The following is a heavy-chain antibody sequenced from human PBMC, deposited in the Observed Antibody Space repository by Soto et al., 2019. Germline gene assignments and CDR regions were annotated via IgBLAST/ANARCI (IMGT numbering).Heavy chain of an antibody. CDR3: ARDGSYYDVLTEHYFDV. Sequence: QVQLVESGGGVVQPGRSLRLSCAASGFTFSSYAMHWVRQAPGKGLEWVAVKSDDGTNKDYADSVKGRFTISRDKSKSTLDLQMDSLRPEDTAVYYCARDGSYYDVLTEHYFDVWGQGTLVSVSA. CDR1: GFTFSSYA. J-gene: IGHJ4*02. D-gene: IGHD3-9*01. V-gene: IGHV3-30*04. CDR2: KSDDGTNK.